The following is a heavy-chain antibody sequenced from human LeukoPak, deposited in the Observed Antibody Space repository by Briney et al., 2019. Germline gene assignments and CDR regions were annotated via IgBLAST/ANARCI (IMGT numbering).Heavy chain of an antibody. J-gene: IGHJ4*02. CDR2: INPNSGGT. Sequence: ASVKVSFKASGYTFTGYYMHWVRQAPGQGLEWMGRINPNSGGTNYAQKFQGRVTMTTDTSTSTAYMELRSLRSDDTAVYYCARDPAGATGTRQFDYWGQGTLVTVSS. CDR3: ARDPAGATGTRQFDY. D-gene: IGHD1-26*01. CDR1: GYTFTGYY. V-gene: IGHV1-2*06.